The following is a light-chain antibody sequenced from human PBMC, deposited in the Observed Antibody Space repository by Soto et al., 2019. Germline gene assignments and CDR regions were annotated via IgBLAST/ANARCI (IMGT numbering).Light chain of an antibody. V-gene: IGKV2-28*01. CDR3: MQALQTPRT. CDR2: LGS. CDR1: QSLLHSNGYNF. J-gene: IGKJ1*01. Sequence: DIVMTQSPLSLPVTPGEPASIFCRSSQSLLHSNGYNFLDWYLQKPGQSPQLLIYLGSNWASGVPDRFSGSGSGTDFTLKISRVEAEDVGIYYCMQALQTPRTFGQGTKV.